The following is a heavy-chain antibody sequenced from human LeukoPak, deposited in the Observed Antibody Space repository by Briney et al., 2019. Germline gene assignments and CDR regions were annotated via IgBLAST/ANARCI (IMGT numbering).Heavy chain of an antibody. Sequence: GGSLRLSCAASGLSFSSYWMNWVRQAPGKGLEWVANVKQDGSEKYYMDAVKGRFTISRDNAKNSLYLQMNSLRAGDTAVYYCARYCSSTSCFRYWGQGTLVTVSS. V-gene: IGHV3-7*01. CDR1: GLSFSSYW. CDR2: VKQDGSEK. CDR3: ARYCSSTSCFRY. J-gene: IGHJ4*02. D-gene: IGHD2-2*01.